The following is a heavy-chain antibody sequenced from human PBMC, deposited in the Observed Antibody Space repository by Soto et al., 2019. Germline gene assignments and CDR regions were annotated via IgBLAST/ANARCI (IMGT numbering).Heavy chain of an antibody. V-gene: IGHV3-30-3*01. CDR2: ISHNDEPKI. J-gene: IGHJ4*01. CDR1: GFSFKNYA. D-gene: IGHD3-10*01. CDR3: ARGLRAETFYNAFDY. Sequence: QVQLVESGGGVVQPGSSLRLSCAASGFSFKNYAFHWVRQAPGKGLEWVALISHNDEPKIFYADSVQGRFTISRDNFKNTVYLQMNSLRDEHTAVYHCARGLRAETFYNAFDYWGQGTQVTVSS.